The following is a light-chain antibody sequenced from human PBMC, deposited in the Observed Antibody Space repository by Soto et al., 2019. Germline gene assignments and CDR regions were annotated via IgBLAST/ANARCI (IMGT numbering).Light chain of an antibody. V-gene: IGLV1-40*01. CDR3: QSYDSSRSPLYV. CDR2: ANN. J-gene: IGLJ1*01. Sequence: HSVLTQPPSVSGAPGQRVSICCTGSSSNIGAGYDVHWYQHLPGTAPKLLIYANNNRPSGVPDRFSGSKSGTSASLAITGLQAEDEADYYCQSYDSSRSPLYVFGTGTKV. CDR1: SSNIGAGYD.